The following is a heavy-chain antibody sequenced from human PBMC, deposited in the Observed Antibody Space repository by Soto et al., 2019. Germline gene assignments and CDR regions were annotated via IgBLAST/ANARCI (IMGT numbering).Heavy chain of an antibody. CDR2: INPSGGST. J-gene: IGHJ6*02. V-gene: IGHV1-46*01. CDR3: ARDFVYYDILTGIYYYYGMDV. Sequence: ASVKVSCKASGGTFSSYAISWVRQAPGQGLEWMGIINPSGGSTSYAQKFQGRVTMTRDTSTSTVYMELSSLRSEDTAVYYCARDFVYYDILTGIYYYYGMDVWGQGTTVTVSS. CDR1: GGTFSSYA. D-gene: IGHD3-9*01.